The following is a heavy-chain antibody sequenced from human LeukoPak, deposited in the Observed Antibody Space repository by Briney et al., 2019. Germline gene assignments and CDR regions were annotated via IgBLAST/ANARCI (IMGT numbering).Heavy chain of an antibody. CDR3: ARGPIAEAAQFDP. V-gene: IGHV4-59*01. CDR2: IYYSAST. D-gene: IGHD6-19*01. J-gene: IGHJ5*02. CDR1: CGSISSYY. Sequence: SETLSLTCTVSCGSISSYYWGWIRQPPGKGLEWIGYIYYSASTNYNPSLKSRVTISVDTSKNQFSLKLSSVTAADTAVYYCARGPIAEAAQFDPRGQGTLVTVSS.